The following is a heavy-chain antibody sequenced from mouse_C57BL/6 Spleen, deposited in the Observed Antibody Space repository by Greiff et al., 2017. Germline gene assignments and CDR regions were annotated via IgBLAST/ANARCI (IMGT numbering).Heavy chain of an antibody. CDR3: AKDYYDCENAFDY. J-gene: IGHJ4*01. D-gene: IGHD2-4*01. V-gene: IGHV1-64*01. Sequence: VQLQQPGAELVKPGASVTLSCKASGYTFTSYWMHWVKQRPGQGLEWIGMIHPNSGSTNYNEKFKSKATLTVDKSSSTAYLQLSSLTSEDSAVYYCAKDYYDCENAFDYWGQGTSVTVSS. CDR1: GYTFTSYW. CDR2: IHPNSGST.